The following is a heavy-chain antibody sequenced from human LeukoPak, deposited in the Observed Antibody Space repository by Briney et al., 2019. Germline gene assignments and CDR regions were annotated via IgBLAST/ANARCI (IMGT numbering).Heavy chain of an antibody. CDR3: ARGATTDYSLDY. V-gene: IGHV1-8*01. Sequence: SVKVASKASGYTFTSYDINWVRQATGQVLEWMGWMNPNSGNTGYAQKFQGRVTMTRNTSISTAYMELSSLRSEDTAVYYCARGATTDYSLDYWGQGTLVTVSS. CDR1: GYTFTSYD. D-gene: IGHD4-11*01. J-gene: IGHJ4*02. CDR2: MNPNSGNT.